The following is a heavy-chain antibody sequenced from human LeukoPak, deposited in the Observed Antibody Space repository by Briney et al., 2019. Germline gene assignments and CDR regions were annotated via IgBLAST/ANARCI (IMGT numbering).Heavy chain of an antibody. D-gene: IGHD2-2*02. Sequence: SETLSLTCTVSGGSISSSSYYWGWIRQPPGKGLEWIGSIYYSGSTYYNTSLKRRVTISVDTSKNQFSLKLSSVTAADTAVYYCARDRGYCSSTSCYTNDAFDIWGQGTMVTVSS. J-gene: IGHJ3*02. CDR1: GGSISSSSYY. CDR2: IYYSGST. CDR3: ARDRGYCSSTSCYTNDAFDI. V-gene: IGHV4-39*02.